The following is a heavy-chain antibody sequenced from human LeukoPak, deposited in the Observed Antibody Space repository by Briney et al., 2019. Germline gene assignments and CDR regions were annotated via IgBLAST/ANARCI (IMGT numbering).Heavy chain of an antibody. J-gene: IGHJ4*02. CDR3: ARDSTGTTGAPGY. Sequence: ASVKVSCKASGYTFTSYGISWVRQAPGQGLEWMGWISAYNGNTNYAQKPQARVTMTTDTSTSTAYMELRSRRSDDTGVYYCARDSTGTTGAPGYWGQGTLVTVSS. V-gene: IGHV1-18*01. D-gene: IGHD1-1*01. CDR1: GYTFTSYG. CDR2: ISAYNGNT.